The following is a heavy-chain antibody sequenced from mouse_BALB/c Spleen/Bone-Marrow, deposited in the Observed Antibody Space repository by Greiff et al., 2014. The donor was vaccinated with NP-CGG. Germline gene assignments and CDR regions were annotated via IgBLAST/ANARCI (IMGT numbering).Heavy chain of an antibody. Sequence: EVQGVESGGGLVQPGGSRKLSCAASGFTFSSFGVHWVRQAPEKGLEWVAYISTGSSTIYYADTVKGRFTISRDNPKNTLFLQMTSLRSEDTAMYYCARSDGAMDYWGQGTSVTVSS. D-gene: IGHD2-3*01. CDR3: ARSDGAMDY. CDR2: ISTGSSTI. V-gene: IGHV5-17*02. CDR1: GFTFSSFG. J-gene: IGHJ4*01.